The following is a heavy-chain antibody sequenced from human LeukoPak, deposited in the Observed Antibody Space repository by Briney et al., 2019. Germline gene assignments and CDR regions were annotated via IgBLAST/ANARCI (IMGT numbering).Heavy chain of an antibody. V-gene: IGHV3-74*01. J-gene: IGHJ5*02. CDR3: ARDLGQYYDTSDNWFDP. D-gene: IGHD3-22*01. CDR2: INSDGINT. CDR1: GFTFSSYE. Sequence: PGGSLRLSCAASGFTFSSYEMNWVRQAPGKGLVWFSRINSDGINTSYADSVKGRFTISRDNAKNTLNMQMNSLRAEDRAVYYCARDLGQYYDTSDNWFDPWGQGTLVTVSS.